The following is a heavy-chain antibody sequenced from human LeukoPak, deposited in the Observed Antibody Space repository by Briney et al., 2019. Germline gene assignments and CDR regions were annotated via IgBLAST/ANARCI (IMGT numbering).Heavy chain of an antibody. CDR3: ARINCGGDCYSGWFDP. Sequence: PSETLSLTCTVSGGSISSYYWSWIRQPPGKGLEWIGNIYYSGSTNYNPSLKSRVTISVDTSKNQFSLKLSSVTAADTAVYYCARINCGGDCYSGWFDPWGQGTLVTVSS. J-gene: IGHJ5*02. V-gene: IGHV4-59*01. D-gene: IGHD2-21*01. CDR1: GGSISSYY. CDR2: IYYSGST.